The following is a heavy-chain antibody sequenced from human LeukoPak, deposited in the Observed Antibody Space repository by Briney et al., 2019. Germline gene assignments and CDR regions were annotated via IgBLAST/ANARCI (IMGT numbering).Heavy chain of an antibody. V-gene: IGHV3-21*01. Sequence: NAGGSLRLSCAASGFTFSSYGMTWVRQAPGKGLEWVSSISSSSSYIYYADSVKGRFTISRDNAKNSLYLQMNSLRAEDTAVYYCARMAPHFDYWGQGTLVTVSS. D-gene: IGHD5-24*01. CDR2: ISSSSSYI. CDR3: ARMAPHFDY. CDR1: GFTFSSYG. J-gene: IGHJ4*02.